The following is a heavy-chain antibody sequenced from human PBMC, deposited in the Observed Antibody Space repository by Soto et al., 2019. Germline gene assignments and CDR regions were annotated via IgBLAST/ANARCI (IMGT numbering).Heavy chain of an antibody. CDR3: AARYGMDV. CDR1: GFSFSGHC. J-gene: IGHJ6*02. V-gene: IGHV3-74*01. CDR2: INNDGSGL. Sequence: GGSLRLSCAASGFSFSGHCMHWVRQAPGKGLVWVARINNDGSGLNYADSVKGRFTISRDNVKNTLSLQMNSLRAEDTAVYYCAARYGMDVWGQGTTVTVSS.